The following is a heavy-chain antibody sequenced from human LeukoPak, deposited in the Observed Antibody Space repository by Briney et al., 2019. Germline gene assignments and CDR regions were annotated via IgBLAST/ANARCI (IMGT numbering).Heavy chain of an antibody. D-gene: IGHD5-18*01. V-gene: IGHV3-30*02. CDR3: AKGYSFHFDY. CDR2: IRSDGTNK. Sequence: GGSVRLSCAASGFTFNSYVMHWVRQAPGKGLEWVAFIRSDGTNKYYADSVKGRFTISRDNSKNTLYLQMNSLRPEDAAVYYCAKGYSFHFDYWGQGTLVTVSS. J-gene: IGHJ4*02. CDR1: GFTFNSYV.